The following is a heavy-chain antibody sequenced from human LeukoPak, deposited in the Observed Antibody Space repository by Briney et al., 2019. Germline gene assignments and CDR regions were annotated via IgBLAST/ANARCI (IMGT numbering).Heavy chain of an antibody. CDR2: ISYDGSNK. CDR1: GFTFSGFG. Sequence: GGSLRLSCAASGFTFSGFGMHWVRQAPGKGLEWVALISYDGSNKYHADSVKGRFTISRDNSKNTLCLQMNSLRTEDTAVYYCARADLSGSYGGGFDYWGQGTLVTVSS. J-gene: IGHJ4*02. CDR3: ARADLSGSYGGGFDY. V-gene: IGHV3-30*03. D-gene: IGHD1-26*01.